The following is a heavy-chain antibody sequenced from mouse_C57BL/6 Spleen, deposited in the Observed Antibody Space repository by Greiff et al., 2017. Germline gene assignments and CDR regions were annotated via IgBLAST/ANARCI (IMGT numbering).Heavy chain of an antibody. J-gene: IGHJ4*01. Sequence: QVPLQQPGAELVKPGASVKLSCKASGYTFTRYWMHWVKQRPGQGLEWIGMIHPNSGSTNYTEKFKSKATLTVDKSSSTAYMQLSSLTSEDAAVYYCARSPYYYGSSRGYAMDYWGQGTSVTVSS. CDR3: ARSPYYYGSSRGYAMDY. CDR1: GYTFTRYW. CDR2: IHPNSGST. D-gene: IGHD1-1*01. V-gene: IGHV1-64*01.